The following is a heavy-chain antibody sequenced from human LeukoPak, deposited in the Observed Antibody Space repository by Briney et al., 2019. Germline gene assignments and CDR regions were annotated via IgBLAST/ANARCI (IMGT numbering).Heavy chain of an antibody. Sequence: SETLSLTCAVSGVSFDDYYWAWVRQTPGKGLEWIGEINHSGYTNDSPSLKSRVTLSIDTSRKQFSPNLRSVTVADAGIYYCTRMTTGHDYWGQGTLVTVSS. CDR1: GVSFDDYY. D-gene: IGHD4-17*01. CDR3: TRMTTGHDY. CDR2: INHSGYT. V-gene: IGHV4-34*01. J-gene: IGHJ4*02.